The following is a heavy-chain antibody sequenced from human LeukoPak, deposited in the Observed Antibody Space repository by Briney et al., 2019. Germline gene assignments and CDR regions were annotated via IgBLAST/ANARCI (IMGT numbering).Heavy chain of an antibody. Sequence: GGSLRLSCAASGFTFSSYAMSWVRQAQGEGLEWVSAISGSGDSTYYADSVKGRFTIPRDNSKNTLYLQMNSLRAEDTAVYYCAKTSYSYGFSYFDYWGQGTLVTVSS. CDR3: AKTSYSYGFSYFDY. V-gene: IGHV3-23*01. J-gene: IGHJ4*02. CDR1: GFTFSSYA. D-gene: IGHD5-18*01. CDR2: ISGSGDST.